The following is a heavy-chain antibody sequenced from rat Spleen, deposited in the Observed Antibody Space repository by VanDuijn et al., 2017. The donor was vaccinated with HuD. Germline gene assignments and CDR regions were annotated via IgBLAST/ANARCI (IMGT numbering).Heavy chain of an antibody. D-gene: IGHD1-12*02. Sequence: EVQLVESGGGLVQPGRSLKLSCASSGFTFRNYGMHWIRQAPTKGLEWVASISPSGGNTFYRDSVKGRFTISRDNAKSTLYLQLDSLRSEDTATYYCTTDTFYDGTYYPGGFDYWGQGVMVTVSS. CDR2: ISPSGGNT. V-gene: IGHV5-19*01. CDR3: TTDTFYDGTYYPGGFDY. CDR1: GFTFRNYG. J-gene: IGHJ2*01.